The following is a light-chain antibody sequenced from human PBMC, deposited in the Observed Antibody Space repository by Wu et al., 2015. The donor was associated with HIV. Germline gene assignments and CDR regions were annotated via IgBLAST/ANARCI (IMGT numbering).Light chain of an antibody. CDR3: HQNANSPLT. Sequence: DIVLTQSPGTLSLSAGERATLACRASQSISTNFLAWSQQKPGQAPRLLIYATSTRATGIPDRFSGSGSGTDFTLTISRLEPEDFAVYYCHQNANSPLTFGGGTKVEI. J-gene: IGKJ4*01. CDR1: QSISTNF. V-gene: IGKV3-20*01. CDR2: ATS.